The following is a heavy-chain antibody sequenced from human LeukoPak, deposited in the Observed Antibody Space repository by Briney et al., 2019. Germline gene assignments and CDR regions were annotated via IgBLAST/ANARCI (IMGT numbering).Heavy chain of an antibody. J-gene: IGHJ3*01. D-gene: IGHD6-13*01. Sequence: SETLSLTCTVSGGSISSYYWSWIRQPPGKGLEWIGYIYYSGSTNYHPSLESRVTISVDTSKNQFSLKLTSVTAADTAIYYCASGGAGIAAAPWGQGTMVTVSS. CDR1: GGSISSYY. CDR3: ASGGAGIAAAP. V-gene: IGHV4-59*01. CDR2: IYYSGST.